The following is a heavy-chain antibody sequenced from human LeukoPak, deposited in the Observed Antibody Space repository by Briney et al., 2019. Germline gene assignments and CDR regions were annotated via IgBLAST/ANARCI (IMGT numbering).Heavy chain of an antibody. J-gene: IGHJ5*02. CDR3: AKLNSSSWKTGRWFDP. D-gene: IGHD6-13*01. V-gene: IGHV3-74*01. CDR2: INSDGSSI. CDR1: GFTFSSYW. Sequence: GGSLRLSCAASGFTFSSYWMHWVRQAPGKGLVWVSRINSDGSSISYADSVKGRFTISRGNSKNTLYLQMNSLRAEDTAVYYCAKLNSSSWKTGRWFDPWGQGTLVTVSS.